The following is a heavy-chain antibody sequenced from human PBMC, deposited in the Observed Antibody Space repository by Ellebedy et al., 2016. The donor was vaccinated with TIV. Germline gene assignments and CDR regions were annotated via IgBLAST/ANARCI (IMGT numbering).Heavy chain of an antibody. Sequence: ASVKVSCKASGGTFSSYAISWVRQAPGQGLEWMGGIIPIFGTANYAQKFQGRVTITADESTSTAYMELSSLRSEDTAVYYCARCSGGSCYGGYFDYWGQGTLVTVSS. CDR2: IIPIFGTA. CDR1: GGTFSSYA. J-gene: IGHJ4*02. D-gene: IGHD2-15*01. V-gene: IGHV1-69*13. CDR3: ARCSGGSCYGGYFDY.